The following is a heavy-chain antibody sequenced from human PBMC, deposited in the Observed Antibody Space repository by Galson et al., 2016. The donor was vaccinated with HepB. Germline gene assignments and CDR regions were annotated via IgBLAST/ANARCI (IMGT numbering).Heavy chain of an antibody. J-gene: IGHJ3*02. CDR2: ISRSSNTI. CDR1: GFIFSDSH. CDR3: ARDSSSGYVIDAFDI. Sequence: SLRLSCAASGFIFSDSHINWIRQAPGKGLEWISYISRSSNTIHYEDSVKGRFTVSRDYAKNSLYLQMNSLRAEDTAVYYCARDSSSGYVIDAFDIWGQGTMVTVSS. V-gene: IGHV3-11*04. D-gene: IGHD5-12*01.